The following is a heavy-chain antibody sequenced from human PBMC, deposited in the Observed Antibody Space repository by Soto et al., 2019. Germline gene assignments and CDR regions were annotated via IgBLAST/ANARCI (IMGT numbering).Heavy chain of an antibody. CDR1: GFTFSSYA. V-gene: IGHV3-23*01. CDR3: AAGGTVTRLDY. CDR2: INGSGGST. Sequence: EVHLLESGGGLVQPGGSLRLSCTASGFTFSSYAMSWVRHAPGKGLEWVSTINGSGGSTYSADSVKGRFSISRDNSKSTLYLQMNSLRADDTAVYYCAAGGTVTRLDYWGQGTLVTVSS. D-gene: IGHD4-17*01. J-gene: IGHJ4*02.